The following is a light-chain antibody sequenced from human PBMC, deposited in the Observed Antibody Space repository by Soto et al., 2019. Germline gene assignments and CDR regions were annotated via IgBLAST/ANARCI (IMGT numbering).Light chain of an antibody. V-gene: IGKV1-5*03. CDR3: QQHTT. Sequence: DIQMTQSPSTLSASVGDRVTITCRGSQGISSWLAWYQLKPGKAPRLLIYKASSLASGVPSRFSGGGSGTEFTLTISSLHPEDVATYHCQQHTTFGQGTKVDI. J-gene: IGKJ1*01. CDR1: QGISSW. CDR2: KAS.